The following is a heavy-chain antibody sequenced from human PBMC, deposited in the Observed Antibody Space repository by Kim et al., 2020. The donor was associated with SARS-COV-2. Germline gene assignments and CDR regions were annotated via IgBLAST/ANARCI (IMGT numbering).Heavy chain of an antibody. CDR1: GGSVSDPTYY. Sequence: SETLSLTCAVSGGSVSDPTYYWGWIRQPPGKGLEWIGSIYYAGDTFYNPSLKSRVTISVDMSKNQFSLKLSSVTAADTAVYYCARVKGRYCGGDCYFAFEIWGRGTVATVSS. V-gene: IGHV4-39*07. CDR3: ARVKGRYCGGDCYFAFEI. D-gene: IGHD2-21*02. J-gene: IGHJ3*02. CDR2: IYYAGDT.